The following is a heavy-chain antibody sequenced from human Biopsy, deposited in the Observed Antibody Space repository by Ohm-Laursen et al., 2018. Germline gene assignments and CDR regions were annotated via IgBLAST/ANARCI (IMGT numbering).Heavy chain of an antibody. J-gene: IGHJ4*02. D-gene: IGHD2-8*01. V-gene: IGHV1-2*02. CDR2: INCKTGAT. Sequence: ASVKVSCKVSSYTFTDYNIHWMRQAPGQGLEWLGYINCKTGATNYAQKFQGTVTMTRDTSINTAYLALGSLRSAGTAIYYCARDPLNGHKHFDYWGQGSLVTVSS. CDR3: ARDPLNGHKHFDY. CDR1: SYTFTDYN.